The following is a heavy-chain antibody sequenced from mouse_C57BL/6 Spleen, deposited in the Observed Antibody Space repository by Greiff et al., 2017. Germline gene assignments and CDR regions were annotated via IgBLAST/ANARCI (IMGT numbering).Heavy chain of an antibody. CDR2: ISDGGSYT. CDR1: GFTFSSYA. D-gene: IGHD1-1*01. CDR3: AREGTTVRGPYYFDY. Sequence: EVQVVESGGGLVKPGGSLKLSCAASGFTFSSYAMSWVRQTPEKRLEWVATISDGGSYTYYPDNVKGRFTISRDNAKNNLYLQMSHLKSEDTAMYYCAREGTTVRGPYYFDYWGQGTTLTVSS. V-gene: IGHV5-4*01. J-gene: IGHJ2*01.